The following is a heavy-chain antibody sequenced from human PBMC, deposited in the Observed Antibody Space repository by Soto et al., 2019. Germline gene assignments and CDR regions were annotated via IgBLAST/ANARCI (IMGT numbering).Heavy chain of an antibody. Sequence: SETLSLTCTVSGGSISSSSYYWGWIRQPPGKGLEWIGSIYYSGSTYYNPSLKSRVTISVDTSKNQFSLKLSSVTAADTAVYYCARRPTPTDGVGHRWFDPWGQGTLVTVSS. J-gene: IGHJ5*02. D-gene: IGHD3-10*01. V-gene: IGHV4-39*01. CDR2: IYYSGST. CDR1: GGSISSSSYY. CDR3: ARRPTPTDGVGHRWFDP.